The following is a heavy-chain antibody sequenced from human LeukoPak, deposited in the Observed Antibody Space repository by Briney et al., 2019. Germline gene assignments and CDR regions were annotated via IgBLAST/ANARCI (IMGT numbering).Heavy chain of an antibody. J-gene: IGHJ4*02. CDR3: ARLPETYYYDSSGFPRG. D-gene: IGHD3-22*01. CDR1: GYTFTSYG. Sequence: ASVKVSCKASGYTFTSYGISWVRQAPGQGLEWMGWISAYNGNTNYAQKLQGRVTMTTDTSTSTAYMELRSLRSDDTAVYYCARLPETYYYDSSGFPRGWGQGTLVTVSS. CDR2: ISAYNGNT. V-gene: IGHV1-18*01.